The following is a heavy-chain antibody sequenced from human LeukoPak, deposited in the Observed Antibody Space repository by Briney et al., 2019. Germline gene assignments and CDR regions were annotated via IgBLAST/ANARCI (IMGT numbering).Heavy chain of an antibody. CDR2: IYYSGST. V-gene: IGHV4-39*01. D-gene: IGHD6-13*01. Sequence: SETLSLTCTVSGGSITRSSYYWGWIRQPPGKGLEWNGTIYYSGSTYYNPSLKSRVTISVDTSKNQFSLKLSSVTAADTAVYYCARHDLHSSSWYYFDYWGQGTLVTVSS. J-gene: IGHJ4*02. CDR1: GGSITRSSYY. CDR3: ARHDLHSSSWYYFDY.